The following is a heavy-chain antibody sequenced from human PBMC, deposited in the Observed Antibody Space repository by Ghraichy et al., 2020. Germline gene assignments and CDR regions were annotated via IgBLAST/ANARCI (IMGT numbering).Heavy chain of an antibody. Sequence: GGSLRLSCAASGFTFDDYAMHWVRQAPGKGLEWVSGISWNSGSIGYADSVKGRFTISRDNAKNSLYLQMNSLRAEDTALYYCAKEIQHSGYDYRLRVGMDVWGQGTTVTVSS. J-gene: IGHJ6*02. V-gene: IGHV3-9*01. CDR3: AKEIQHSGYDYRLRVGMDV. CDR1: GFTFDDYA. D-gene: IGHD5-12*01. CDR2: ISWNSGSI.